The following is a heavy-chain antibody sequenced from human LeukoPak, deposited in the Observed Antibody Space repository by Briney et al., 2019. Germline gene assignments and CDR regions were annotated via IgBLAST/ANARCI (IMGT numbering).Heavy chain of an antibody. CDR3: ANTLGYCSCGSCDDPGSFDY. CDR1: GFTFDDYA. D-gene: IGHD2-15*01. Sequence: GGSLRLSCAASGFTFDDYAMHWVRQAPGKGLEGVAGISWNSGSIGYADSVKGRFTISRDNAKNSLYLQMNSLRAEDTALYYCANTLGYCSCGSCDDPGSFDYWGQGTLVTVSS. J-gene: IGHJ4*02. CDR2: ISWNSGSI. V-gene: IGHV3-9*01.